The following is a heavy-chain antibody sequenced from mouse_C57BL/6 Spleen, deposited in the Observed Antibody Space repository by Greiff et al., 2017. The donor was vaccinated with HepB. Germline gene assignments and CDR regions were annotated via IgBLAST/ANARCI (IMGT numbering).Heavy chain of an antibody. CDR1: GYTFTSYW. V-gene: IGHV1-55*01. CDR3: ASDDYCGSSLYWYFDV. Sequence: QVQLQQPGAELVKPGASVKMSCKASGYTFTSYWITWVKQRPGQGLEWIGDIYPGSGSTNYNEKFKSKATLTVDTSSSTAYMQLSGLTSEDSAVYYCASDDYCGSSLYWYFDVWGTGTTVTVSS. J-gene: IGHJ1*03. D-gene: IGHD1-1*01. CDR2: IYPGSGST.